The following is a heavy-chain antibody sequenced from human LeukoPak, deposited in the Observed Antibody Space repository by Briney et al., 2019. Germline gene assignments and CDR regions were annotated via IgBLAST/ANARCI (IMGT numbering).Heavy chain of an antibody. CDR2: ISAYNGNT. V-gene: IGHV1-18*01. CDR1: GYTFTSYG. Sequence: EASVKVSCKASGYTFTSYGVSWVRQAPGQGLEWMGWISAYNGNTNYAQKLQGRVTMTTDTSTSTAYMGLRSLRSDDTAVYYCARDKYRVDAFDIWGQGTMVTVSS. J-gene: IGHJ3*02. CDR3: ARDKYRVDAFDI. D-gene: IGHD3-16*02.